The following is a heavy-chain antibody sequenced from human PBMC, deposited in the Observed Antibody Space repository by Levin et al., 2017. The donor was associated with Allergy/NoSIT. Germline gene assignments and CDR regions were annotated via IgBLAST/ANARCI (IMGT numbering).Heavy chain of an antibody. CDR2: ISYDGSNK. J-gene: IGHJ3*02. CDR1: GFTFSSYG. V-gene: IGHV3-30*18. Sequence: GGSLRLSCAASGFTFSSYGMHWVRQAPGKGLEWVAVISYDGSNKYYADSVKGRFTISRDNSKNTLYLQMNSLRAEDTAVYYCAKGRVLAARKALNAFDIWGQGTMVTVSS. CDR3: AKGRVLAARKALNAFDI. D-gene: IGHD2-15*01.